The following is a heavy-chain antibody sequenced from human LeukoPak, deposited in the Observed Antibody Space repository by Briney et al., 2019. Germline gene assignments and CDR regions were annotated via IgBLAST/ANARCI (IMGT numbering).Heavy chain of an antibody. CDR3: ATPGIRDQYDFDS. V-gene: IGHV3-74*01. CDR1: AVTFRSYW. Sequence: GGSLRLSCAASAVTFRSYWMHWVRQAPGKGLVWVSRINPDGSSTNYADSVKGRFTISRDNVKNTLYLQMNSLRAEDTAVYYCATPGIRDQYDFDSWGQGTLVTVS. D-gene: IGHD6-13*01. CDR2: INPDGSST. J-gene: IGHJ4*02.